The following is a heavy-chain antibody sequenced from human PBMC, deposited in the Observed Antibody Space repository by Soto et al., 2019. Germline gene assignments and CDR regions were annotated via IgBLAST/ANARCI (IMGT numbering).Heavy chain of an antibody. D-gene: IGHD1-7*01. Sequence: PGGSLRLSCAASEFTFSNYAMSWVRQAPGKGLEWVAVISDDGSNKYYADSVKGRFTISRDNSKNTLYLQMNSLRAEDTAVYYCASLELQNYYYSMDVWGQGTTVTVSS. CDR3: ASLELQNYYYSMDV. V-gene: IGHV3-30-3*01. J-gene: IGHJ6*02. CDR2: ISDDGSNK. CDR1: EFTFSNYA.